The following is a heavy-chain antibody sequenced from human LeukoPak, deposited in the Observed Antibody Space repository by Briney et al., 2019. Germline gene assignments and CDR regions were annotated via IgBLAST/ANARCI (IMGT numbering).Heavy chain of an antibody. CDR2: IYYSGST. CDR3: ARGLVGGTTSPWGKWFDP. V-gene: IGHV4-59*01. CDR1: GGSISSYY. J-gene: IGHJ5*02. Sequence: PSETLSLTCTVSGGSISSYYWSWIRQPPGKGLEWIGYIYYSGSTNYNPSLKSRVTISLDTSKNQFSLKLSSVTAADTAAYYCARGLVGGTTSPWGKWFDPWGQGTLVTVSS. D-gene: IGHD1-26*01.